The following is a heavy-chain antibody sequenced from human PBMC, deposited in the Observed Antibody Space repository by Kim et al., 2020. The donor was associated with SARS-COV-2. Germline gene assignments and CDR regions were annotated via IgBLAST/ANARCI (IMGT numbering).Heavy chain of an antibody. V-gene: IGHV3-21*01. J-gene: IGHJ4*02. D-gene: IGHD6-13*01. CDR1: GFTFSSYS. CDR2: ISGRNEYI. Sequence: GGSLRLSCAASGFTFSSYSMNWVRQAPGKGLEWVSSISGRNEYIYYANSVKGRFTISRDNARNSLYLQMNTLRAEDTAVYYCASFSTSAAASSGYWGQGT. CDR3: ASFSTSAAASSGY.